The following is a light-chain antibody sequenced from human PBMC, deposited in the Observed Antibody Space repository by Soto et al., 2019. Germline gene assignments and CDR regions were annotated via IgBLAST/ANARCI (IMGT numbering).Light chain of an antibody. Sequence: QSALTQPASVTGSPGQSITISCTGPSGDFGDFDFVSWYQQYPGKAPKVMIYDVTHRPSGVSTRFSGSKSVNTASLTISGLQAEDEDDYYCGSYVTTTSSYVFGTGTKLTVL. CDR1: SGDFGDFDF. V-gene: IGLV2-14*03. CDR2: DVT. CDR3: GSYVTTTSSYV. J-gene: IGLJ1*01.